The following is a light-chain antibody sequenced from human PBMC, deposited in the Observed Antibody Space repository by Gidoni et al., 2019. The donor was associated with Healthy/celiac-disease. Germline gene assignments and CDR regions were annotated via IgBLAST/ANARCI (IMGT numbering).Light chain of an antibody. CDR2: GAS. J-gene: IGKJ4*01. CDR1: QRVSSN. V-gene: IGKV3-15*01. Sequence: IVMTQSPATLSVSPGERATLSCRASQRVSSNLAWYQQKPGQAPRLLIDGASTRATGIPARCSGRWSGTEFTLTISSLQSEDFAVYYCQQYNNWLALTFGGGTKVEIK. CDR3: QQYNNWLALT.